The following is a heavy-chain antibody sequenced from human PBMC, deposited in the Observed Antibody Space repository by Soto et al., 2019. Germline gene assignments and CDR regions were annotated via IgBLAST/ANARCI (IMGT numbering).Heavy chain of an antibody. CDR3: ARGYYSSSWRVFDY. Sequence: QVQLVQSGADVKKPGASVKVSCKTSGYTFSDYFMHWLRQAPGQGLEWMGWMNPNSSGTDYAQNFQGRVSMTWDTSISTAYMELSRLRSDDTAIYYCARGYYSSSWRVFDYWGQGTLVTVSS. D-gene: IGHD6-13*01. V-gene: IGHV1-2*02. CDR2: MNPNSSGT. CDR1: GYTFSDYF. J-gene: IGHJ4*02.